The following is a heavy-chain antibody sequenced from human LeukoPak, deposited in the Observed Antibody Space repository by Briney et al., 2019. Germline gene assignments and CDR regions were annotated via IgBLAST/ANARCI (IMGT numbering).Heavy chain of an antibody. D-gene: IGHD3-10*01. CDR3: ARDLTMVREYYYYGMDV. Sequence: GRSLRLSCAASGFTFSSYAMHWVRQAPGKGLEWVAVISYDGSNKYYADSVKGRFTISRDNSKNTLYLQMNSLRAEDTAVYYRARDLTMVREYYYYGMDVWGKGTTVTVSS. CDR2: ISYDGSNK. V-gene: IGHV3-30*04. CDR1: GFTFSSYA. J-gene: IGHJ6*04.